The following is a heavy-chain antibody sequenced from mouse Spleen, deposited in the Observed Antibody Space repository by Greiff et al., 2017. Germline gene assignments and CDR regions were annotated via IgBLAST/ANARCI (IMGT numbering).Heavy chain of an antibody. J-gene: IGHJ3*01. D-gene: IGHD1-1*01. CDR1: GFTFSDYG. Sequence: EVKLVESGGGLVKPGGSLKLSCAASGFTFSDYGMHWVRQAPEKGLEWVAYISSGSSAIYYADTVKGRFTISRDNAKNTLFLQMTSLRSEDTAMYYCARGNYGSPAWFAYWGQGTLVTVSA. CDR3: ARGNYGSPAWFAY. CDR2: ISSGSSAI. V-gene: IGHV5-17*01.